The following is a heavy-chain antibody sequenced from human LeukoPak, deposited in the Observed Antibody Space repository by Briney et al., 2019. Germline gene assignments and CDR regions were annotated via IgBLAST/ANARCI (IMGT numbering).Heavy chain of an antibody. Sequence: ASVKVSCKASGYTFTSYYMHWVRQAPGQGLEWMGIINPSGGRTNYAKKFQGKVAMTRDTSTGAVFMELSSLRSEDTAVYYCARSSASIDYWGQGTLVTVSS. CDR1: GYTFTSYY. V-gene: IGHV1-46*01. CDR2: INPSGGRT. J-gene: IGHJ4*02. CDR3: ARSSASIDY. D-gene: IGHD6-6*01.